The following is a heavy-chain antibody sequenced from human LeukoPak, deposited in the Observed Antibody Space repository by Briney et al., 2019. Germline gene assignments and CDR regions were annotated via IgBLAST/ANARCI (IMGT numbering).Heavy chain of an antibody. D-gene: IGHD2-15*01. J-gene: IGHJ4*02. CDR2: ISGSGGST. CDR1: GFTFSSYA. V-gene: IGHV3-23*01. Sequence: GGSLRLSCAASGFTFSSYAMSWVRQAPGKGLEWVSAISGSGGSTYYADSVKGRFTISRDNSKSTLYLQMNSLRAEDTAVYYCAKEQEVIVVVVAATPFDYWGQGTLVTVSS. CDR3: AKEQEVIVVVVAATPFDY.